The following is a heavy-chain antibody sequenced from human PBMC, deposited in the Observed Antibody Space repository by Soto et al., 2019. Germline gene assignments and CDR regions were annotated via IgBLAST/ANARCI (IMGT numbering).Heavy chain of an antibody. CDR1: GYTFIGFS. CDR2: INPKNGDT. D-gene: IGHD2-15*01. Sequence: QEQLVQSGPEVKKPGASVKVSCESSGYTFIGFSLHWVRQAPGQGLEWMGWINPKNGDTYYAQKFQGRVTMTGDTSINTVYMELNSLKSDDTAVYYCSKGRWTVGHCSGGSCYDGMDVWGQGTTVTVSS. V-gene: IGHV1-2*02. J-gene: IGHJ6*02. CDR3: SKGRWTVGHCSGGSCYDGMDV.